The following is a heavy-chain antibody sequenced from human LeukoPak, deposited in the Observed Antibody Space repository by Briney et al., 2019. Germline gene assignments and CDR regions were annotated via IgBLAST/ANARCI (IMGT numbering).Heavy chain of an antibody. Sequence: GGSLRLSCAASGFTFSSYWMSWVRQAPGKGLEWVANIKQDGSGKYYVDSVKGRFTISRDNAKNSLYLQMNSLRAEDTAVYYCARDWWELLVPVAFDIWGQGTMVTVSS. CDR2: IKQDGSGK. V-gene: IGHV3-7*01. CDR3: ARDWWELLVPVAFDI. J-gene: IGHJ3*02. CDR1: GFTFSSYW. D-gene: IGHD1-26*01.